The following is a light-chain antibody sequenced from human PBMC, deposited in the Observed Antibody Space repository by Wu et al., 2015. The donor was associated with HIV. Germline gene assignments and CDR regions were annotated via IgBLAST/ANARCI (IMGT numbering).Light chain of an antibody. J-gene: IGKJ1*01. CDR1: QNIRTD. Sequence: DIVMTQSPDTLYVSPGQRVTLSCRASQNIRTDLAWYQHRPGRTPRLLIHAASTRITGIPTRFSGSGSGTEFTLTITSLQSDDFAIYYCQGYHYFWTFGQGTRVEVK. CDR3: QGYHYFWT. CDR2: AAS. V-gene: IGKV3-15*01.